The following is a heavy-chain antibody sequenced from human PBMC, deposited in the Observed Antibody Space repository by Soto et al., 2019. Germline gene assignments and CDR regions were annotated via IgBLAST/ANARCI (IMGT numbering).Heavy chain of an antibody. V-gene: IGHV4-4*07. D-gene: IGHD3-9*01. CDR2: IYTSGST. Sequence: QVQLQESGPGLVKPSETLSLTCTVSGGSISSYYWSWIRQPAGKGLEWIGRIYTSGSTNYNPSLKSRVTMSVDTSKNQFSLKLSSVTAADTAVYYCARDYDILTGYWGDYYYYGMDVWGQGTTVTVSS. J-gene: IGHJ6*02. CDR1: GGSISSYY. CDR3: ARDYDILTGYWGDYYYYGMDV.